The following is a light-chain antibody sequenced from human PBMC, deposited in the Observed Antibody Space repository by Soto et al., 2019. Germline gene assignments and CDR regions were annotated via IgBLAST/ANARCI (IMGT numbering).Light chain of an antibody. CDR3: QQYYNWPYT. CDR2: RAS. J-gene: IGKJ5*01. V-gene: IGKV3-15*01. Sequence: EIVLTPSPGTLSLSPGERATLSCRASQSISSSYLAWYQQKPGQAPRLLIYRASARATGIPARFSGSGSGTEFTLTISDLQSEDFAVYYCQQYYNWPYTFGQGTRLEIK. CDR1: QSISSSY.